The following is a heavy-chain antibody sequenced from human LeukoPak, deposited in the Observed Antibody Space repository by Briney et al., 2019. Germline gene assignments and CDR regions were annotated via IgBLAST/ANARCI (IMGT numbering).Heavy chain of an antibody. Sequence: GGSLRLSCAASGFTFSSYAMSWVRQAPGKGLEWVSAISGSGGSTYYADSVKGRFTISRDNSKNTLYLQMNSLRAEDTAVYYCAVQNYYDSSGYYLSISRFDYWGQGTLVTVSS. CDR3: AVQNYYDSSGYYLSISRFDY. V-gene: IGHV3-23*01. CDR2: ISGSGGST. CDR1: GFTFSSYA. J-gene: IGHJ4*02. D-gene: IGHD3-22*01.